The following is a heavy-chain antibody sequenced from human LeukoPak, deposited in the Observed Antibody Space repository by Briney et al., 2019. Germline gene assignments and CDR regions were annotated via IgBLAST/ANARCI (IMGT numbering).Heavy chain of an antibody. J-gene: IGHJ5*02. CDR3: AKDDNYIRFLS. V-gene: IGHV3-23*01. CDR1: EFTFSSYA. D-gene: IGHD3-16*01. CDR2: ISGSGDNT. Sequence: PGGSLRLSCAASEFTFSSYAMNWVRQAPGKGLEWVSGISGSGDNTYYADSVKGRFTISRDNSKNTLFLHMNSLRADDTAIYYCAKDDNYIRFLSWGQGTLVTVSS.